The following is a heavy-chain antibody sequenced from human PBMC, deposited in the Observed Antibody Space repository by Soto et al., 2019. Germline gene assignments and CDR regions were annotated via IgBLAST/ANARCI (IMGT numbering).Heavy chain of an antibody. D-gene: IGHD1-26*01. CDR3: ARGWELEY. J-gene: IGHJ4*02. CDR1: GYTFTNYD. V-gene: IGHV1-18*01. CDR2: ISSYNGDT. Sequence: QVQLVQCGAEVKKPGASVKVSCKTSGYTFTNYDLTWVRQAPGQGLEWMGSISSYNGDTNYAQKLQGRVALTTDTSTTTAYMELTSLTSDDTAVYFCARGWELEYWGQGTLVSVSS.